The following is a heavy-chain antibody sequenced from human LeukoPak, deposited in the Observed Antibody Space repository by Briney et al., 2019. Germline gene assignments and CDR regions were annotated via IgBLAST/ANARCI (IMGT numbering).Heavy chain of an antibody. CDR1: AFAFSSYG. J-gene: IGHJ4*02. V-gene: IGHV3-23*01. Sequence: PGGSLRLSCAASAFAFSSYGMRWVRQAPGNGREWVSAISGSGGSTYYADSVKGRFTIARDTSKNTLYLQMNSLKAEDTALYYWAKDLFHKGSYYYSFDYWGQGTLVTVSS. D-gene: IGHD1-26*01. CDR3: AKDLFHKGSYYYSFDY. CDR2: ISGSGGST.